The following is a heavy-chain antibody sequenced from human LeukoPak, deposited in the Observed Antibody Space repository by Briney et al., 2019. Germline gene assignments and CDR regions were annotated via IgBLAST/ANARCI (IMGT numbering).Heavy chain of an antibody. V-gene: IGHV5-51*01. Sequence: GESLKISCKGSGHSFTNYWIGWVRQMPGKGLEWMGIIYPGDSESRYSPSFKGQVTISADKSISTAYLQWSSLKASDTAMYYCARPYSSGWDDAFDIWGQGTMVTVSS. D-gene: IGHD6-19*01. CDR3: ARPYSSGWDDAFDI. CDR1: GHSFTNYW. J-gene: IGHJ3*02. CDR2: IYPGDSES.